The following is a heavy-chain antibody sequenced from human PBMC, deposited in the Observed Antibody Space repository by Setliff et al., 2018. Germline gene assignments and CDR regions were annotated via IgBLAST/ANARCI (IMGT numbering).Heavy chain of an antibody. CDR3: ARGTKTMVINYWYFDV. J-gene: IGHJ2*01. Sequence: SETLSLTCAVYGGSFSDYWWSWIRQLPGKGLEWIAEIHHSGSTNFHPSLKSRVAISVDPSKNQFYLNLRSVTAADTAVYFCARGTKTMVINYWYFDVWGRGTPGTVPQ. D-gene: IGHD4-17*01. CDR2: IHHSGST. V-gene: IGHV4-34*01. CDR1: GGSFSDYW.